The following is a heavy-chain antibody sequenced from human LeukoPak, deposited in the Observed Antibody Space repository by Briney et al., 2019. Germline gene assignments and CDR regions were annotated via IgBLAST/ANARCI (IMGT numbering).Heavy chain of an antibody. D-gene: IGHD5-24*01. V-gene: IGHV1-2*02. CDR3: ARRPGDGYNYHYYFDY. J-gene: IGHJ4*02. CDR2: INPNGGGT. Sequence: ASVKASCKASGYTFTGYYMHCVRQAPGQGLEWIGWINPNGGGTNYAQKFQGSVTMTRNTSISTAYMELSRLRSDDTAVYYCARRPGDGYNYHYYFDYWGQGTLVTVSS. CDR1: GYTFTGYY.